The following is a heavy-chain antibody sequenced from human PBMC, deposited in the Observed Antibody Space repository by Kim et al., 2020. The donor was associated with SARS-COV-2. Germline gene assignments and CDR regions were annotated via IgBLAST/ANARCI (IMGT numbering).Heavy chain of an antibody. J-gene: IGHJ4*02. CDR3: ARELHYYDSSGYSHFDY. Sequence: SVKVSCKASGGTFSSYAISWVRQAPGQGLEWMGGIIPIFGTANYAQKFQGRVTITADESTSTAYMDLSSLRSEDTAVYYCARELHYYDSSGYSHFDYWGQGTLVTVSS. CDR1: GGTFSSYA. CDR2: IIPIFGTA. D-gene: IGHD3-22*01. V-gene: IGHV1-69*13.